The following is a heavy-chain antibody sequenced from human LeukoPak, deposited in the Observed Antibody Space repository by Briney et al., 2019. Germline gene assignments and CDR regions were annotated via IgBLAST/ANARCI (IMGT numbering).Heavy chain of an antibody. J-gene: IGHJ3*02. Sequence: GGSLRLSCAASGFTFSSYEMNWVRQAPGKGLEWVSYISSSGSTMYYADSVKGRFTISRDNAKNSLYLQMNSLRAEDTAVYYCARDRASEVYNWNDEAERHDAFDIWGQGTMVTVSS. V-gene: IGHV3-48*03. CDR1: GFTFSSYE. D-gene: IGHD1-20*01. CDR2: ISSSGSTM. CDR3: ARDRASEVYNWNDEAERHDAFDI.